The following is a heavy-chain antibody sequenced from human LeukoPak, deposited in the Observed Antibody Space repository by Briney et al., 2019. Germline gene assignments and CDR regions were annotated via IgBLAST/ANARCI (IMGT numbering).Heavy chain of an antibody. CDR1: GFTFSNYG. J-gene: IGHJ4*02. CDR3: ARHASTHYFDS. V-gene: IGHV3-33*01. CDR2: IWFDGSGT. D-gene: IGHD2/OR15-2a*01. Sequence: GGSLRLSCVASGFTFSNYGMHWVRQAPGKGLEWVAIIWFDGSGTFYADSVKGRVTFSRDNSKNTLYLQMNSLRAEDTAMYYCARHASTHYFDSWGQGTLVTVSS.